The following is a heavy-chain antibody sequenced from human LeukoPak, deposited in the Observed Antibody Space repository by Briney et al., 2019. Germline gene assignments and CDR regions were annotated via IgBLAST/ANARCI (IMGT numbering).Heavy chain of an antibody. Sequence: ASVKVSCKASGYTFTSYYMHWVRQAPGQGLEWMGWISAYNGNTNYAQKLQGRVTMTTDTSTSTAYMELRSLRSDDTAVYYRFLIAAAGTPVNWFDPWGQGTLVTVSS. CDR2: ISAYNGNT. CDR1: GYTFTSYY. CDR3: FLIAAAGTPVNWFDP. V-gene: IGHV1-18*04. J-gene: IGHJ5*02. D-gene: IGHD6-13*01.